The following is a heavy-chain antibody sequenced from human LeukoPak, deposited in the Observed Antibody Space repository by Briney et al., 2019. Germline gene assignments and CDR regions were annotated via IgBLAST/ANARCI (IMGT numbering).Heavy chain of an antibody. CDR3: ARDLRYYYDSSGYYPYYFDY. Sequence: PGGSLRLSCAASGFTFSSYWMSWVRQAPGKGLEWVANIKQDGSEKYYVDSVKGRFTISRDNAKNSLYLQMNSLRAEDTAVYYCARDLRYYYDSSGYYPYYFDYWGQGTLVTVSS. D-gene: IGHD3-22*01. CDR1: GFTFSSYW. V-gene: IGHV3-7*01. CDR2: IKQDGSEK. J-gene: IGHJ4*02.